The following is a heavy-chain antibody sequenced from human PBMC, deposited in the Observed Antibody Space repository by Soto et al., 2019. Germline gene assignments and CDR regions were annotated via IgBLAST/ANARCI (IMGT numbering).Heavy chain of an antibody. J-gene: IGHJ6*02. CDR3: ARDFAVGLSYSSSWYGGYYYYGMDV. CDR1: VYTFTSYG. V-gene: IGHV1-18*01. CDR2: ISAYNGNT. D-gene: IGHD6-13*01. Sequence: GASVKVSCKASVYTFTSYGISWVRQAPGQGLEWMGWISAYNGNTNYAQKLQGRVTMTTDTSTSTAYMELRSLRSDDTAVYYCARDFAVGLSYSSSWYGGYYYYGMDVWGQGTTVTVSS.